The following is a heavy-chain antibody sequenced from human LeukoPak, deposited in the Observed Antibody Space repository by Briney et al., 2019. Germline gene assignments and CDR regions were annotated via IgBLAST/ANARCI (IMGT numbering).Heavy chain of an antibody. V-gene: IGHV3-48*04. CDR1: GFTFSSYS. Sequence: GGSLRLSCAASGFTFSSYSMNWVRQAPGKGLEWVSYISSTSNTVYYADSVKGRFTISRDNAKTSLYLQMNSLTPEDTAVYYCARISVIRGLSSFDSWGQGTLVTVSS. CDR2: ISSTSNTV. J-gene: IGHJ4*02. CDR3: ARISVIRGLSSFDS. D-gene: IGHD3-10*01.